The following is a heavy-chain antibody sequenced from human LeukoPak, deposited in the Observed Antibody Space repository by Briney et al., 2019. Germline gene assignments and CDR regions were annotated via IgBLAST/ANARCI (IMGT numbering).Heavy chain of an antibody. CDR3: ARGYDSSGYYFDY. D-gene: IGHD3-22*01. CDR2: IYYSGST. Sequence: PSETLSLTCTVSGGSISSGGYYWSWIRQHPGEGLEWIGYIYYSGSTYYNASLKSRVTISVDTSKNQFSLKLSSVTAADTAVYYCARGYDSSGYYFDYWGQGTLVTVSS. CDR1: GGSISSGGYY. V-gene: IGHV4-31*03. J-gene: IGHJ4*02.